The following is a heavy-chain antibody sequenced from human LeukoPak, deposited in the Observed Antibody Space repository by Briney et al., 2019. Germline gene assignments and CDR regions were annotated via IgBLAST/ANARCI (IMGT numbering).Heavy chain of an antibody. CDR3: ARGSSGYAY. D-gene: IGHD3-22*01. CDR2: TNQVGSEE. CDR1: GFTFSSSW. Sequence: GGSLRLSCAASGFTFSSSWMSWVRQAPGKGLEWVANTNQVGSEEYYVDSVKGRFTISRDNAKNSLYLQMNSLRAEDTAVYYCARGSSGYAYWGQGTLVTVSS. V-gene: IGHV3-7*01. J-gene: IGHJ4*02.